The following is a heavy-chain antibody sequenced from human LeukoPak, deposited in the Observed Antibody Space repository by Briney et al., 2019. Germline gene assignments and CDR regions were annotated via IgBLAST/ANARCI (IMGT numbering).Heavy chain of an antibody. Sequence: GGSLRLSCAASGFTFSSYSMNWVRQAPGKGLEWVSYISSSSSTIYYADSVKGRFTISRDNAKNSLYLQMNSLRAEDTAVYYCARDTADGSYQDAFDIWGQGTMVTVSS. V-gene: IGHV3-48*01. D-gene: IGHD1-26*01. CDR2: ISSSSSTI. CDR3: ARDTADGSYQDAFDI. CDR1: GFTFSSYS. J-gene: IGHJ3*02.